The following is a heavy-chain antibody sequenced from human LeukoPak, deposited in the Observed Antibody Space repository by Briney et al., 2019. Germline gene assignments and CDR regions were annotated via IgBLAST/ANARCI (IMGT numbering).Heavy chain of an antibody. CDR2: INSDGSST. CDR1: GFTFSGYW. V-gene: IGHV3-74*01. Sequence: GGSLRLSCAASGFTFSGYWIHWVRQAPGKGLVWVSRINSDGSSTSYADSVKGRFTISRDNAKKTLYLQMNSLRAEDTAVYYCAKDRVALRGGLFDYWGQGTLVTVSS. D-gene: IGHD2-15*01. J-gene: IGHJ4*02. CDR3: AKDRVALRGGLFDY.